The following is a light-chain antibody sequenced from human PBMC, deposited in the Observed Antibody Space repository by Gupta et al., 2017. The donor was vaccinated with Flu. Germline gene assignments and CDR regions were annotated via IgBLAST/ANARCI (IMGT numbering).Light chain of an antibody. V-gene: IGLV6-57*03. CDR2: EDK. CDR1: GGSIDNTY. Sequence: FVLTQPHSVSESPGRTVTISCTRSGGSIDNTYVQWYRQRPGRAPTTVIYEDKKRSSGGPDRFSGSIDTSSNSASLTISGLKTEDEADYYCQSYDGNSLWVFGGGTKLTVL. CDR3: QSYDGNSLWV. J-gene: IGLJ3*02.